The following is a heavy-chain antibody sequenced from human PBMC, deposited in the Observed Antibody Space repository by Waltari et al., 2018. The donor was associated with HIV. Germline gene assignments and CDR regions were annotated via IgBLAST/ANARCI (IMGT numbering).Heavy chain of an antibody. D-gene: IGHD3-22*01. Sequence: QVPLVQSGAEVKKHGASVKVSCTASGYPFPNYDFNWVRQATGQGLAWMGWMNPNSGNTGYAQKFQGRVTMTRNTSISTAYMELSSLRSEDTAVYYCARGYSYDRSGEAFDIWGQGTMVTVSS. CDR2: MNPNSGNT. V-gene: IGHV1-8*01. CDR1: GYPFPNYD. CDR3: ARGYSYDRSGEAFDI. J-gene: IGHJ3*02.